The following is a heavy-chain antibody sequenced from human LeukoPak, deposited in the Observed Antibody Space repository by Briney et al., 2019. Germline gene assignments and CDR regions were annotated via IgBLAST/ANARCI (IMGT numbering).Heavy chain of an antibody. J-gene: IGHJ4*02. V-gene: IGHV1-2*02. CDR2: INPNSGGT. D-gene: IGHD2-8*01. CDR3: AIDQWSRRPTFDY. CDR1: GYTFTGYY. Sequence: ASVKVSCKASGYTFTGYYMHWVRQAPGQGLEWMGWINPNSGGTNYAQKFQGRVTMTRDTSISTAYMELSRLRSDDTAVYYCAIDQWSRRPTFDYWGQGTLVTVSS.